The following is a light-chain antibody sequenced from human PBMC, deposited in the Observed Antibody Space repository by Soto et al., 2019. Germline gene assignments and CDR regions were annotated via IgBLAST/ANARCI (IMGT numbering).Light chain of an antibody. CDR3: SSYTTTSTLV. CDR1: KRDVGSYNL. J-gene: IGLJ3*02. Sequence: QSALTQPASVSGSPGQSITIACTGPKRDVGSYNLVSWYQQRPGEAPKLIISEVRNRPSGISYRFTGSKSGNTASLTISGLQSEDEADYYCSSYTTTSTLVFGGGTKLTVL. V-gene: IGLV2-14*01. CDR2: EVR.